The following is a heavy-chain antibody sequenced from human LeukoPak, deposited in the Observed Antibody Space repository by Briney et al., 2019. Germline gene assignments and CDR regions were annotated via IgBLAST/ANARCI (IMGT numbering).Heavy chain of an antibody. J-gene: IGHJ4*02. CDR3: AKDSGSHWGSFDY. CDR1: GFTFSIYA. CDR2: ISAGDDST. V-gene: IGHV3-23*01. Sequence: GGSLRLSCAASGFTFSIYAMSWVRQATGRGLEWVSGISAGDDSTYYADSVKGRFTVSRDNSKNTLYLQMNSLRVEDTAVYYCAKDSGSHWGSFDYWGQGTLVTVPS. D-gene: IGHD1-26*01.